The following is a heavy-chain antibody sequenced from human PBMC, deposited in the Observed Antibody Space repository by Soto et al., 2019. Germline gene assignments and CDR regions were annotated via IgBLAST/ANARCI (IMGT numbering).Heavy chain of an antibody. CDR2: IRNNPDGGTT. V-gene: IGHV3-15*01. Sequence: EVQLVESGGGLVKPGGSLTLSCAASGFTFRDAWMSWVRQAPGKGLEWIGRIRNNPDGGTTYYDAPVKGRFTISRDDSKNPLFLQMNSMQVEDTAIYYCASGGLGSWGPGTLVTVSS. J-gene: IGHJ4*02. CDR3: ASGGLGS. D-gene: IGHD3-9*01. CDR1: GFTFRDAW.